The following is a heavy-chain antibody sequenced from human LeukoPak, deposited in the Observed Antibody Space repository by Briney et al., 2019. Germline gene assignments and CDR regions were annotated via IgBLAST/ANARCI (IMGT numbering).Heavy chain of an antibody. Sequence: GGSLRLSCAASGFTFSSYWMHWVRQAPGKGLVWVSRINSDGSSTSYADSVKGRFTISRDNAKNTLYLQMNSLRAEDTAVYYCAREGYYYDSSCYSYYFDYWGQGTLVTVSS. CDR1: GFTFSSYW. CDR2: INSDGSST. J-gene: IGHJ4*02. V-gene: IGHV3-74*01. CDR3: AREGYYYDSSCYSYYFDY. D-gene: IGHD3-22*01.